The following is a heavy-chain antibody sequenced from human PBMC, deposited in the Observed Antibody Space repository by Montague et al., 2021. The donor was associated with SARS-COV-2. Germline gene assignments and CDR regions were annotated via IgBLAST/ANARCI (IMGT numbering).Heavy chain of an antibody. V-gene: IGHV4-34*01. Sequence: SETLSLTCAVSVGSFSGYYWSWIRQPPGTGLEWIGEINHCGSTNSNQSLRSRITILVDTSKNQYTLKLSIVTAAATAASYCARSGDGYNAPPGYWGQGTLATVSS. CDR2: INHCGST. CDR3: ARSGDGYNAPPGY. J-gene: IGHJ4*02. D-gene: IGHD5-24*01. CDR1: VGSFSGYY.